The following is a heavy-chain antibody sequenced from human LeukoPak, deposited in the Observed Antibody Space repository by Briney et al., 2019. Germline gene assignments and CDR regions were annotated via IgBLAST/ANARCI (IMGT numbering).Heavy chain of an antibody. Sequence: SETLSLTCTVSGGSISSRSYSWGWIRQPPGKGLEWIGSMYYTGNTNYNPSLKSRLTMSVDTSRNQFSLKLSSVTAADTAVYFCAKGYTNGVNQEVWLDPWGQGTLVTVSS. D-gene: IGHD2-8*01. CDR3: AKGYTNGVNQEVWLDP. CDR1: GGSISSRSYS. V-gene: IGHV4-39*07. CDR2: MYYTGNT. J-gene: IGHJ5*02.